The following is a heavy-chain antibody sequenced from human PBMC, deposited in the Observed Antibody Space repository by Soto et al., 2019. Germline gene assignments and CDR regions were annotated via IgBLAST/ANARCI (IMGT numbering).Heavy chain of an antibody. Sequence: QLQLQESGPGLVKPSETLSLTCTVSGGSISSSSYYWGWIRQPPGKGLEWIGSIYYRGNTYYNPXLKGRVTISVDXSXNXXSLKLSSVTAADTAVYYCAREGGGYCSGGSCQVDYWGQGTLVTVSS. D-gene: IGHD2-15*01. CDR3: AREGGGYCSGGSCQVDY. J-gene: IGHJ4*02. V-gene: IGHV4-39*02. CDR1: GGSISSSSYY. CDR2: IYYRGNT.